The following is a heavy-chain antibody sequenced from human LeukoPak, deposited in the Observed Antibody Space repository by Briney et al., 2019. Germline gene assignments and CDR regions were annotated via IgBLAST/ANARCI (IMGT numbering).Heavy chain of an antibody. CDR3: ARVASYGDLPDALEI. V-gene: IGHV1-2*02. J-gene: IGHJ3*02. CDR1: GYTFSGYY. D-gene: IGHD4-17*01. CDR2: INPHTGGT. Sequence: ASVKVSCETFGYTFSGYYMQWVRQAPGQGLEWMGWINPHTGGTKYGHKFQGRVTMTRDRSISTAYIEVSSLTPDDTAVYYCARVASYGDLPDALEIWGQGTLVIVSS.